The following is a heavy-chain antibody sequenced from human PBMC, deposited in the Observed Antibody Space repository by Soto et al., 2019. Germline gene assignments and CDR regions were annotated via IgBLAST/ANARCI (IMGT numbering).Heavy chain of an antibody. CDR3: APHTLDTGMPSGY. J-gene: IGHJ4*02. CDR2: IGVYKGNT. Sequence: RASVKVSCKTPGYTFTRYNIHWVRQAPGQSLVWMGWIGVYKGNTNYAQKLQGRVTLTTDTSTSTAYMELRSLRSDDTAVYYCAPHTLDTGMPSGYWGQGTLVTVSS. CDR1: GYTFTRYN. V-gene: IGHV1-18*01. D-gene: IGHD5-18*01.